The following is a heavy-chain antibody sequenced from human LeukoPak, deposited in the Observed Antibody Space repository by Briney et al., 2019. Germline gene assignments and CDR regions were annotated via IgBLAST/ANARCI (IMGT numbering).Heavy chain of an antibody. CDR2: IYSGGST. Sequence: GGSLRLSCAASGFTVSSNYMSWVRQAPGKGLEWVSVIYSGGSTYYADSVKGRFTISRDNSKNTLYLQMNSLRAEDTAVYYCAKDRVYYDFWSGSEYFDYWGQGTLVTVSS. CDR1: GFTVSSNY. J-gene: IGHJ4*02. V-gene: IGHV3-66*02. CDR3: AKDRVYYDFWSGSEYFDY. D-gene: IGHD3-3*01.